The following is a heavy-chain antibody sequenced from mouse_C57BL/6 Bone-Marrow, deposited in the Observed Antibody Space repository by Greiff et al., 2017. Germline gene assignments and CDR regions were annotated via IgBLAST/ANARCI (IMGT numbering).Heavy chain of an antibody. CDR3: AREGEGYYFDY. D-gene: IGHD3-3*01. V-gene: IGHV1-64*01. Sequence: QVQLQQPGAELVKPGASVKLSCKASGYTFTSYWMHWVKQRPGQGLEWIGMIHPNSGSTNYNEKFKSKATLTVDKSSRTAYMQLSSLTSEDSAVYYCAREGEGYYFDYWGQGTTLTVSS. J-gene: IGHJ2*01. CDR1: GYTFTSYW. CDR2: IHPNSGST.